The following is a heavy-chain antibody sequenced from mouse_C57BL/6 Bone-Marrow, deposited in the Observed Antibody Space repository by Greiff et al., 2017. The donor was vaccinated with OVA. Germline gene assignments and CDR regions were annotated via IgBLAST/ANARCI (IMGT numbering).Heavy chain of an antibody. CDR1: GFTFSSYG. V-gene: IGHV5-6*01. D-gene: IGHD3-1*01. CDR3: ARHGLRPWGFDY. Sequence: EVQLVESGGDLVKPGGSLKLSCAASGFTFSSYGMSWVRQTPDKRLEWVATISSGGSYTYYPDSVKGRFTISRDNAKNTLYLQMSSLKSEDTAMYYCARHGLRPWGFDYWGQGTTLTVSS. J-gene: IGHJ2*01. CDR2: ISSGGSYT.